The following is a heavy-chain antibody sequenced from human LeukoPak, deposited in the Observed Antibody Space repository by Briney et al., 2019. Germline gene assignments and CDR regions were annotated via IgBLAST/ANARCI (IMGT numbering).Heavy chain of an antibody. CDR1: GDSISGYY. CDR3: GRYDGDYGSFSMDV. Sequence: SETLSLTCAVSGDSISGYYWSWIRQPPGKGLEWIGCIYFSGSTNYSPSLKSRVSISVDVSENQFSLKLNSVTAADTAVYYCGRYDGDYGSFSMDVWGKGTTVTVSS. J-gene: IGHJ6*03. D-gene: IGHD4-17*01. CDR2: IYFSGST. V-gene: IGHV4-59*13.